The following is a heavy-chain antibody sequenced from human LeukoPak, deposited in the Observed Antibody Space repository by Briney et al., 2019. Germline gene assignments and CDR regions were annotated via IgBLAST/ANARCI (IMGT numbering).Heavy chain of an antibody. CDR2: ISSSSSTI. CDR3: ARPLGRHYDSSGYYFDY. D-gene: IGHD3-22*01. CDR1: GFTFSSYS. Sequence: GGSLRLSCAASGFTFSSYSMNWVRQAPGKGLEWVSSISSSSSTIYYADSVKGRFTISRDNAKNSLYLQMNSLRAEDTAVYYCARPLGRHYDSSGYYFDYWGQGTLVTVSS. J-gene: IGHJ4*02. V-gene: IGHV3-48*01.